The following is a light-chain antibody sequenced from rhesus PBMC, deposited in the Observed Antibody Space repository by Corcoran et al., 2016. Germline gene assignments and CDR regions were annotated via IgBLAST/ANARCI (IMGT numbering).Light chain of an antibody. CDR3: MRGIEFPFT. V-gene: IGKV2-104*02. CDR2: EVS. J-gene: IGKJ3*01. CDR1: QSLLDCEDGNTF. Sequence: IVMTQTPLSLPVTPGEPASISCRSSQSLLDCEDGNTFLDWYLQKPGQSPQLLFFEVSNRSLGDPDRLSGSGSENDFTLKISRVEGEDVGVYYCMRGIEFPFTLDPGTKLDIK.